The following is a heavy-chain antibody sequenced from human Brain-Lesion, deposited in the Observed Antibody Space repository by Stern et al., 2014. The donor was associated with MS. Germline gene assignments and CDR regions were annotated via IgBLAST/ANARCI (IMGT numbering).Heavy chain of an antibody. J-gene: IGHJ4*02. CDR3: SRVTEFLRFFYPDY. CDR2: IYYSGNN. CDR1: GGSVSSGDCY. Sequence: VQLVESGPGLVKPSQTLSLTCTVSGGSVSSGDCYWSWIRQPPDKGLEWIGHIYYSGNNYYNTSLESRVTISMDRSKNQFSPPPMSMTAADTAVYYCSRVTEFLRFFYPDYWGQGILVTVSS. D-gene: IGHD3-3*01. V-gene: IGHV4-30-4*08.